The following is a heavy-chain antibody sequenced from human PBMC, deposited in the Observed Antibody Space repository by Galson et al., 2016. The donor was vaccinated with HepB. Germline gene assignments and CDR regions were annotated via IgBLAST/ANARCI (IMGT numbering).Heavy chain of an antibody. Sequence: SETLSLTCSVSGVSISRYSWSWIRQAPGKGLEWIGYISYSGRTNYTPSLKRRVTISIDTSKNQFSLKLSSVTTADTAVYYCARERAEPGSYYQYGMDVGGQGTTVTVSS. CDR3: ARERAEPGSYYQYGMDV. CDR2: ISYSGRT. V-gene: IGHV4-59*01. J-gene: IGHJ6*02. D-gene: IGHD1-26*01. CDR1: GVSISRYS.